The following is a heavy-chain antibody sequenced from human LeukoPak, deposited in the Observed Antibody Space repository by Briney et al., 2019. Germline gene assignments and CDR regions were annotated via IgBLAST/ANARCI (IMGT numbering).Heavy chain of an antibody. Sequence: GGSLRLSCVASGFSAFGLSSYAMSWVRQAPGKGLEWVSVVSASGFTSHVDSVKGRFTISRDKSKNTVHLDMDTLRAEDTALYYCAKARTANDYGSGSFYKGFDSWGQGTLVTVSS. CDR1: GFSAFGLSSYA. D-gene: IGHD3-10*01. J-gene: IGHJ4*02. V-gene: IGHV3-23*01. CDR3: AKARTANDYGSGSFYKGFDS. CDR2: VSASGFT.